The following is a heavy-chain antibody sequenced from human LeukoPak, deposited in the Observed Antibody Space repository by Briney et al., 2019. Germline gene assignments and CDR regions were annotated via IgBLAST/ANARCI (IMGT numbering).Heavy chain of an antibody. D-gene: IGHD6-13*01. J-gene: IGHJ6*03. CDR2: IYYGGST. CDR3: ARAGYRGPYYMDV. V-gene: IGHV4-59*01. CDR1: GGSISSYY. Sequence: SETLSLTCTVSGGSISSYYWSWIRQPPGKGLEWIGYIYYGGSTNYNPSLKSRVTISVDTSKNQFSLKLSSVTAADTAVYYCARAGYRGPYYMDVWGKGTTVTVSS.